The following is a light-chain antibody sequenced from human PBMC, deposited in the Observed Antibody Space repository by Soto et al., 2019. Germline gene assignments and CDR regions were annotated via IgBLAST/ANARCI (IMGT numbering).Light chain of an antibody. CDR1: KSISSSY. Sequence: EIVLTQSHGTLSLSPDDSATLSCSASKSISSSYLAWYQQKPGQAPRLLVYGASSRATGIADRFSGSESGTDFTLTISRLEPEDFAVYYCQQYCSSRTFCKGRKVDIK. CDR2: GAS. CDR3: QQYCSSRT. J-gene: IGKJ1*01. V-gene: IGKV3-20*01.